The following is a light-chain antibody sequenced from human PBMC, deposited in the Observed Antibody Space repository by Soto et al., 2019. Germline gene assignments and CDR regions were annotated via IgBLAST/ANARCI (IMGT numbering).Light chain of an antibody. V-gene: IGKV3-15*01. CDR3: QHYNSYSEA. CDR2: GAS. CDR1: QSVRTN. J-gene: IGKJ1*01. Sequence: EIVMTQSPATLSVSPGERVTLSCRASQSVRTNLAWYQHRPGQAPRLLMYGASNRATGFPARFSGGGSGTEFTLTISSLQPDDFATYYCQHYNSYSEAFGQGTKVDI.